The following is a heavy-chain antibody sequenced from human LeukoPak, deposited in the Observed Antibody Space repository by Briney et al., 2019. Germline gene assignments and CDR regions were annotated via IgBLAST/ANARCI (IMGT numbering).Heavy chain of an antibody. D-gene: IGHD2-15*01. CDR1: GFTFSSYW. V-gene: IGHV3-74*01. CDR3: VREGRSISVWCSGGSCYDFDY. J-gene: IGHJ4*02. CDR2: INSDGSST. Sequence: GGSLRLSSAASGFTFSSYWMHWVRQAPGKGLVWVSRINSDGSSTSYADSVKGRFTISRDNAKNTLYLQMNSLRAEDTAVYYCVREGRSISVWCSGGSCYDFDYWGQGTLVTVSS.